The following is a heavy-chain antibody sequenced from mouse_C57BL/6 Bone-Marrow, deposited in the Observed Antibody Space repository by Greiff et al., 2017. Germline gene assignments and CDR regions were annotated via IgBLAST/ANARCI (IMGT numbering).Heavy chain of an antibody. CDR1: GFNIKDDY. V-gene: IGHV14-4*01. Sequence: EVQLQQSGAELVRPGASVKLSCTASGFNIKDDYMHWVKQRPEQGLEWIGWIDPENGDTASASKFQGKATITADTSSNTASLQLSSLTSEDTAVYYCTTPFYGYDWYFDVWGTGTTVTVAS. CDR3: TTPFYGYDWYFDV. J-gene: IGHJ1*03. D-gene: IGHD2-2*01. CDR2: IDPENGDT.